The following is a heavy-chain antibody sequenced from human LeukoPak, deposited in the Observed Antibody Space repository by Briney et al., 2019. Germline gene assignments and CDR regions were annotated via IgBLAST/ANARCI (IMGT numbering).Heavy chain of an antibody. J-gene: IGHJ4*02. Sequence: GGSLRLSCAASGFTVSSNYMSWVRQAPGKGLEWVSVIYSGGSTYYADSVKGRFTISRDNSKNTLYLQMNSLRAEDTAVYYCARDAPSGSYSDWGQGTLVTVSS. CDR2: IYSGGST. D-gene: IGHD1-26*01. CDR1: GFTVSSNY. CDR3: ARDAPSGSYSD. V-gene: IGHV3-66*01.